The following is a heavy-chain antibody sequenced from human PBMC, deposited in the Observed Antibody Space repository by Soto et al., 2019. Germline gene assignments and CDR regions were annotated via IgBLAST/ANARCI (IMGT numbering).Heavy chain of an antibody. CDR2: IDYSGST. V-gene: IGHV4-39*01. CDR3: ARRDYDSSGYWPFYWFDP. D-gene: IGHD3-22*01. Sequence: SATLSLTCTVSGGSISSSSYYWGWIRQPPGKGLEWIGSIDYSGSTYYNPSLKSRVTISVDTSKNQFSLKLNSVTAADTAVYYCARRDYDSSGYWPFYWFDPWGQGTLVTVSS. CDR1: GGSISSSSYY. J-gene: IGHJ5*02.